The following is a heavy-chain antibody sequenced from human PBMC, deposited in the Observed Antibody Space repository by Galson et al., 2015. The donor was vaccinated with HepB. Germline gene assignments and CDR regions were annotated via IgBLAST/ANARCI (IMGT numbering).Heavy chain of an antibody. Sequence: SLRLSCAASGFTFSSYWMSWVRQAPGKGLEWVANIKQDGSEKYYVDSVKGRFTISRDSAKNSLYLQMNSLRAEDTAVYYCARDPGRSSSWYSDYWGQGTLVTVSS. V-gene: IGHV3-7*03. CDR2: IKQDGSEK. CDR3: ARDPGRSSSWYSDY. D-gene: IGHD6-13*01. CDR1: GFTFSSYW. J-gene: IGHJ4*02.